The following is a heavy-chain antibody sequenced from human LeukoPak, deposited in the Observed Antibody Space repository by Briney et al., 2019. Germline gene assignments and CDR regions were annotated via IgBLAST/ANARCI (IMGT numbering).Heavy chain of an antibody. V-gene: IGHV1-69*13. Sequence: GASVKVSCKASGGTFSSYAISWVRQAPGQGLEWMGGIIPIFGTANYAQKFQGRVTITADESASTAYMELSSLRSEDTAVYYCARGFTEWLADYWGQGTLVTVSS. CDR1: GGTFSSYA. CDR3: ARGFTEWLADY. J-gene: IGHJ4*02. CDR2: IIPIFGTA. D-gene: IGHD6-19*01.